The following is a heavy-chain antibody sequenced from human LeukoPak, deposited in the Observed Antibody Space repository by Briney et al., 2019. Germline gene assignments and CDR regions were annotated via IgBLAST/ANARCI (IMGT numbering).Heavy chain of an antibody. D-gene: IGHD1-26*01. V-gene: IGHV3-9*03. CDR1: GFTFDDYA. CDR2: ISWNSGSI. CDR3: AKDIRATGQWEPHLVAFDI. Sequence: GGSLRLSCAASGFTFDDYAMHWVRQAPGKGLEWVSGISWNSGSIGYADSVKGRFTISRDNAKNSLYLQMNSLRAEDMALYYCAKDIRATGQWEPHLVAFDIWGQGTMVTVSS. J-gene: IGHJ3*02.